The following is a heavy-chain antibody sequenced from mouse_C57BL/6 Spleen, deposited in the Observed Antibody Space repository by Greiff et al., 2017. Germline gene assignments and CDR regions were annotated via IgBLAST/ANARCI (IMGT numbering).Heavy chain of an antibody. J-gene: IGHJ4*01. D-gene: IGHD1-1*01. V-gene: IGHV1-9*01. CDR2: ILPGSGST. CDR1: GYTFTGYW. CDR3: ARYCGSAYAMDY. Sequence: QVQLQQSGAELMKPGASVKLSCKATGYTFTGYWIEWVKQRPGHGLEWIGEILPGSGSTNYNEKFKGKAPFTADTSSNTAYMQLSSLTTEYSAFYCGARYCGSAYAMDYWGQGTSVTVSS.